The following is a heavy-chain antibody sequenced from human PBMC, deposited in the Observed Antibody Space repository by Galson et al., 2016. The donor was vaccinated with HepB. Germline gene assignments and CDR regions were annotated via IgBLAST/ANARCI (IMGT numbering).Heavy chain of an antibody. CDR1: GITFDDYS. V-gene: IGHV3-9*01. J-gene: IGHJ6*04. CDR2: LSWNSAII. Sequence: SLRLSCAGSGITFDDYSMHWVRQGPGKGLEWVAGLSWNSAIITYADSVKGRFTIPRDHAKSSLFLQMNSLRPEDTALYYCAKDGRTKTGTYSCSYYYGLDVWGTGTPATVSS. CDR3: AKDGRTKTGTYSCSYYYGLDV. D-gene: IGHD1-26*01.